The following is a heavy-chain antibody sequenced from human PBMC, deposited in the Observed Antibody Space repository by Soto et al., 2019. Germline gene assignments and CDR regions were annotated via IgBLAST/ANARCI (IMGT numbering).Heavy chain of an antibody. V-gene: IGHV4-31*03. CDR3: ATYGSGSYKPSTFDY. CDR1: GGSISSGDYY. J-gene: IGHJ4*02. CDR2: IYYSGST. D-gene: IGHD3-10*01. Sequence: QVQLQESGPGLVKPSQTLSLTCTVSGGSISSGDYYWSWIRQHPGKGLEWIGYIYYSGSTYYNPSLKSRGTISVDTSKNQVSLKLSSVTAADTAVYYCATYGSGSYKPSTFDYWGQGTRVTVSS.